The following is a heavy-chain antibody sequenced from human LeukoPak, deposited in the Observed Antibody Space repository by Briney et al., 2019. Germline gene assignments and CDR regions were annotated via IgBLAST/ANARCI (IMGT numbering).Heavy chain of an antibody. D-gene: IGHD3-22*01. J-gene: IGHJ3*02. V-gene: IGHV1-69*04. CDR1: GGTFSSYA. CDR3: ARVMVIADAFDI. CDR2: IIPILGIA. Sequence: SVKVSCKASGGTFSSYAISWVRQAPGQGLEWMGRIIPILGIANYAQKFQGRVTITADKSTSTAYMELSSLRSEDTAVYYCARVMVIADAFDIWGQGTMVTVSS.